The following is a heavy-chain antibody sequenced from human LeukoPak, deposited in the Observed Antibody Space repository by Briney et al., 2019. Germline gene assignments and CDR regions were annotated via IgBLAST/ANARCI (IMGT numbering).Heavy chain of an antibody. D-gene: IGHD3-16*02. CDR3: ARYQGQSSWYFDY. CDR2: IWYDGSNK. V-gene: IGHV3-33*01. CDR1: GFTFSSYG. J-gene: IGHJ4*02. Sequence: GGSLRLSCAASGFTFSSYGMHWVRQAPGKGLEWVAVIWYDGSNKYYADSVKGRFTISRDNSKNTLYLQMNSLRAEDTAVYYCARYQGQSSWYFDYWGQGTLVTVSS.